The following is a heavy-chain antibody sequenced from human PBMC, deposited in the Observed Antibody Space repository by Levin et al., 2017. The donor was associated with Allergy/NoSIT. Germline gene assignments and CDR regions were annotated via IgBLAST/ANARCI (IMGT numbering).Heavy chain of an antibody. D-gene: IGHD4-17*01. V-gene: IGHV3-23*01. CDR3: ARDHSGDWFPSLNKY. CDR2: ISGFGDST. Sequence: PGGSLRLSCAASGFTFSSYAMSWVRQAPGKGLEWVSAISGFGDSTYYADSVKGRFTISRDNSKGTLYLQMSSLRAEDTAVYYCARDHSGDWFPSLNKYWGQGTLVTVSS. J-gene: IGHJ4*02. CDR1: GFTFSSYA.